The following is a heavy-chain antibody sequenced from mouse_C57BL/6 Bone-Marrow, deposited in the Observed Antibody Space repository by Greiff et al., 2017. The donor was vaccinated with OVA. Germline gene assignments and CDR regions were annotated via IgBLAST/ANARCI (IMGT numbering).Heavy chain of an antibody. CDR1: GYTFTSYG. J-gene: IGHJ2*01. Sequence: QVQLQQSGAELARPGASVKLSCKASGYTFTSYGISWVKQRTGQGLEWIGEICPRSGNTYYNEKFKGKATLTADKSSSTAYMELRSLTSEDSAVYFCAKSPSFITTVVARDDWGQGTTLTVSS. V-gene: IGHV1-81*01. CDR2: ICPRSGNT. CDR3: AKSPSFITTVVARDD. D-gene: IGHD1-1*01.